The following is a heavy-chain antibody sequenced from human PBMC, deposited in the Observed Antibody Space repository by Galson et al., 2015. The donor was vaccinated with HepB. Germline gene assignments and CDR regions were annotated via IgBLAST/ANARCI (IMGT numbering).Heavy chain of an antibody. CDR2: IYYSGST. J-gene: IGHJ5*02. V-gene: IGHV4-30-4*01. Sequence: TLSLTCTVSGGSISSGDYYWRWIRQPPGKGLEWIGYIYYSGSTYYNPSLKSRVTISVDTSKNQFSLKLSSVTAADTAVYYCARDNPIPYYGSGTGWFDPWGQGTLVTVSS. D-gene: IGHD3-10*01. CDR1: GGSISSGDYY. CDR3: ARDNPIPYYGSGTGWFDP.